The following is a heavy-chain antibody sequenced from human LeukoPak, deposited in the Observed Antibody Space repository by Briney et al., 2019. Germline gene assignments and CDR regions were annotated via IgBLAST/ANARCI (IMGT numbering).Heavy chain of an antibody. V-gene: IGHV4-38-2*02. Sequence: KTSETLSLTCTVSGYSISSGYYWGWIRQPPGKGLEWIGSIYHSGSTYYNPSLKSRVTISVDTSKNQFSLKLSSVTAADTAVYYCARALDITMVRGVIIPPTNWGQGTLVTVSS. D-gene: IGHD3-10*01. CDR3: ARALDITMVRGVIIPPTN. J-gene: IGHJ4*02. CDR1: GYSISSGYY. CDR2: IYHSGST.